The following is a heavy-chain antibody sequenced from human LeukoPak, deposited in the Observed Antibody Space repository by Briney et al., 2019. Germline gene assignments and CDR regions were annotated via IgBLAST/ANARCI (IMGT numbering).Heavy chain of an antibody. CDR3: ARSAVSNYRLDYYYYMDV. Sequence: ASVKVSCKASGYTFTSYGISWVRQAPGQGLEWMGWISAYNGNTNYAQKLQGRVTMTTDTSTSTAYMELRSLRSDDTAVYYCARSAVSNYRLDYYYYMDVWGKGTTVTVSS. D-gene: IGHD4-11*01. CDR2: ISAYNGNT. V-gene: IGHV1-18*01. CDR1: GYTFTSYG. J-gene: IGHJ6*03.